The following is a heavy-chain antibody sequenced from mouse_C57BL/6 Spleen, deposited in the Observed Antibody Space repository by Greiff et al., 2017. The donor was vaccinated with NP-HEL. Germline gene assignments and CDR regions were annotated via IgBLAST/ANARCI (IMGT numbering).Heavy chain of an antibody. J-gene: IGHJ3*01. Sequence: QVQLQQPGAELVKPGASVKMSCKASGYTFTSYWITWVKQRPGPGLEWLGDIYPGSGRTNYNEKFKSKATLTLDTSSSTAYMQLSSLTSEDSAVYYCARGELDWFAHWGQGTLVTVSA. CDR3: ARGELDWFAH. V-gene: IGHV1-55*01. CDR2: IYPGSGRT. CDR1: GYTFTSYW. D-gene: IGHD4-1*01.